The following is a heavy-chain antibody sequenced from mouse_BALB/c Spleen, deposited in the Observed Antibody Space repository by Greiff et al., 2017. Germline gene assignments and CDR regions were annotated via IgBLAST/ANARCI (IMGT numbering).Heavy chain of an antibody. CDR1: GYSITSDYA. CDR2: ISYSGST. Sequence: EVKLQESGPGLVKPSQSLSLTCTVTGYSITSDYAWNWIRQFPGNKLEWMGYISYSGSTSYNPSLKSRISITRDTSKNQFFLQLNSVTTEDTATYYCARDGGNLAWFAYWGQGTLVTVSA. CDR3: ARDGGNLAWFAY. V-gene: IGHV3-2*02. D-gene: IGHD2-1*01. J-gene: IGHJ3*01.